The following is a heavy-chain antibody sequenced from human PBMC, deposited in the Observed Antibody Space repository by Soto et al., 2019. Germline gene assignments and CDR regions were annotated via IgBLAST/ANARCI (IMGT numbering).Heavy chain of an antibody. Sequence: GASVKVSCKASGYTFTSYGISWVRQAPGQGLEWMGWISAYNGNTNYAQKLQGRVTMTTDTSTSTAYMELRSLRSDDTAVYYCARMPLPRTRPVTPYFDYWGQGTLVTVSS. D-gene: IGHD4-17*01. CDR3: ARMPLPRTRPVTPYFDY. CDR1: GYTFTSYG. J-gene: IGHJ4*02. CDR2: ISAYNGNT. V-gene: IGHV1-18*01.